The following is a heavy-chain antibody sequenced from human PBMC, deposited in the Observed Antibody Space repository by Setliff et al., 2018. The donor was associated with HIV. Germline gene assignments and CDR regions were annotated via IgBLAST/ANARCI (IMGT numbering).Heavy chain of an antibody. Sequence: PSETLSLTCFVSGVSISGHFWGWNRQPPGKGLEWIGYIYTSGTTEYNPSLDSRVTISVDTSRDQFSLNLRSVTAADTALYFCARLIHTGLLYFDYWGLGMLVTVSS. CDR2: IYTSGTT. V-gene: IGHV4-4*09. CDR1: GVSISGHF. CDR3: ARLIHTGLLYFDY. D-gene: IGHD2-8*02. J-gene: IGHJ4*02.